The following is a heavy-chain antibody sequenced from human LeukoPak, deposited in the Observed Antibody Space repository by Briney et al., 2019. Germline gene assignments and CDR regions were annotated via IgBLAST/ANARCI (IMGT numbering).Heavy chain of an antibody. CDR1: GGSISSSSYY. Sequence: SETLSLTCTVSGGSISSSSYYWGWIRQPPGKGLEWIGSIYYSGSTYYNPSLKSRVTISVDTSKNQFSLKLSSVTAADTAVYYCAVHDSPSWYDGAWFDPWGQGTLVTVSS. CDR3: AVHDSPSWYDGAWFDP. J-gene: IGHJ5*02. D-gene: IGHD6-13*01. CDR2: IYYSGST. V-gene: IGHV4-39*01.